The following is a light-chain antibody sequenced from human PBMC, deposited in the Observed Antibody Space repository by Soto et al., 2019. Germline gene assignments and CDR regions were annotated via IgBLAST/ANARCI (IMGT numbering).Light chain of an antibody. V-gene: IGLV1-40*01. CDR3: QTVDTSLSVV. CDR2: ATN. Sequence: QSVLTQPPAVSGAPGQRVTISCTGSSSNIGAGYRVHWYQQLPGAAPKLLIYATNNRPSGVPDRFSGSQSDTSASLAITGLQAEDEAVYFCQTVDTSLSVVFGGGTKVT. CDR1: SSNIGAGYR. J-gene: IGLJ2*01.